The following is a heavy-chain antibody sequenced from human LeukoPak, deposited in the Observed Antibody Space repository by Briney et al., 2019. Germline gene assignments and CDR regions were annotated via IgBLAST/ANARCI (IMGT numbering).Heavy chain of an antibody. J-gene: IGHJ5*02. D-gene: IGHD2-2*01. CDR1: GGSISSSSYY. Sequence: SETLSLTCTVAGGSISSSSYYWGWIRQPPGKGLERIGSIYYSGSTYYNPSLKSRVTISVGTSKNQFSLKLSSVTAADTAVYYCARQWRYCSSTSCGFDPWGQGTLVTVSS. CDR3: ARQWRYCSSTSCGFDP. CDR2: IYYSGST. V-gene: IGHV4-39*01.